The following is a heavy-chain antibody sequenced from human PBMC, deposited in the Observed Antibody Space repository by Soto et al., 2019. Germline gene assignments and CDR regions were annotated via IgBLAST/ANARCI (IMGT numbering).Heavy chain of an antibody. Sequence: QVKLVQSGPEVKKPGASVKVSCKASGYTFTSFGISWMRQAPGQGLEWMGWISGYNGQTNYAQKFRGRVTFSTDTATTTGYMELRSLRTDDTAMHHCARDGRKQLRVEGLNAMDVWGQGTTVTVSS. V-gene: IGHV1-18*01. CDR3: ARDGRKQLRVEGLNAMDV. CDR2: ISGYNGQT. CDR1: GYTFTSFG. J-gene: IGHJ6*02. D-gene: IGHD5-18*01.